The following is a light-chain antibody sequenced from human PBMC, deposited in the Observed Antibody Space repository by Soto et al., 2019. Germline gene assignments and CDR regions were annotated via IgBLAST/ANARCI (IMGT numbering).Light chain of an antibody. CDR2: EVS. CDR3: MQGTHWPWT. Sequence: DVVMTQSPLSLPVTLGQPASISCRSSESLIHSDGSTYLSWFQQRPGQSPRRLIYEVSDRDSGVPDRFSGSVSGTDFTLKISRVEAEDVGVYYCMQGTHWPWTFGQGTEVEIK. J-gene: IGKJ1*01. CDR1: ESLIHSDGSTY. V-gene: IGKV2-30*02.